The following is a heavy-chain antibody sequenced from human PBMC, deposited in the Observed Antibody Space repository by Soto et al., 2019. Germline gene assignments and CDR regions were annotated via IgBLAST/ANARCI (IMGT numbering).Heavy chain of an antibody. V-gene: IGHV4-31*03. J-gene: IGHJ4*02. CDR3: EREGSSAAPQAGFDL. Sequence: SETLSLTCTVSGNSISTGAYYWSWLRQHPVKGLEWIGHIFYSGNTHYSPSLESRVTISVDTSKNQFYIKLTSVTVADTAVYYCEREGSSAAPQAGFDLWGQGTLVTVYS. CDR2: IFYSGNT. CDR1: GNSISTGAYY. D-gene: IGHD3-10*01.